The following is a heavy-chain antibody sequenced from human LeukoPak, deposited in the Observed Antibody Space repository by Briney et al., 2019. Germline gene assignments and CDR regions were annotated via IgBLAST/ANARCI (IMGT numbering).Heavy chain of an antibody. CDR1: GGSFSGYY. V-gene: IGHV4-34*01. CDR2: INHSGST. CDR3: ARVGRPDNWFDP. D-gene: IGHD3-16*01. Sequence: SETLSLTCAVYGGSFSGYYWSWIRQPPGKGLGWIGEINHSGSTNYNPSLKSRVTISVDTSKNQFSLKLSSVTAADTAVYYCARVGRPDNWFDPWGQGNLVTVSS. J-gene: IGHJ5*02.